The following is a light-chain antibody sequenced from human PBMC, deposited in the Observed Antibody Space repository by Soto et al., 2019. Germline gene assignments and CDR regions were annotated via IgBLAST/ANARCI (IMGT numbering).Light chain of an antibody. J-gene: IGKJ4*01. Sequence: EIPMTQSQSSLSASVGDRVTITCRASQSISSYLNWYQQKPGKAPKLLIYAASSLQSGVPSRFSGSGSGTEFTLSISLLQTDDFATYYCQQYGSFSPITFGGGTKVDIK. CDR3: QQYGSFSPIT. CDR2: AAS. V-gene: IGKV1-39*01. CDR1: QSISSY.